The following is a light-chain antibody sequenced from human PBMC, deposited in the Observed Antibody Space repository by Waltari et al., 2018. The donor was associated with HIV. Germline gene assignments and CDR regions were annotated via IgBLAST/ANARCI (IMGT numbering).Light chain of an antibody. CDR1: SSDVGTYDL. CDR2: EVT. CDR3: CSYRGSNTWV. V-gene: IGLV2-23*02. J-gene: IGLJ3*02. Sequence: QSALTQPASVSGSPGQSITVSCTGTSSDVGTYDLVSWYQQNPGKAPKLMIYEVTKRPSGVSNRFSGSKSGNTASLTVSGLQADDEAEYYCCSYRGSNTWVFGGGTKVTVL.